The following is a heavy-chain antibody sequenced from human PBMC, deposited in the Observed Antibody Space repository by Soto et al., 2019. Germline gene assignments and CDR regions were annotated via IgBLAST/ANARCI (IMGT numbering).Heavy chain of an antibody. J-gene: IGHJ4*02. Sequence: GGSLRLSCAASGFTFSSYTMSWVRQAPGKGLEWVSTISGSGSSTYSADSVKGRFTISRDNSKNTLYLQMNSLRVEDTAIYYCARAWPIGYWGQGTLVTVSS. CDR3: ARAWPIGY. V-gene: IGHV3-23*01. CDR1: GFTFSSYT. D-gene: IGHD5-12*01. CDR2: ISGSGSST.